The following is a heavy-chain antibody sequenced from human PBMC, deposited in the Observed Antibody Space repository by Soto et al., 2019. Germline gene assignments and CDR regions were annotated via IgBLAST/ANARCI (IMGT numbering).Heavy chain of an antibody. D-gene: IGHD5-18*01. Sequence: PGGSLRLSCAASGFSVSSNYMSWVRQAPGKGLEWVSAISGSGGSTYYADSVKGRFTISRDNSKNTLYLQMNSLRAEDTAVYYCAKEARGYSYGYSWGQGTLVTVSS. CDR2: ISGSGGST. CDR1: GFSVSSNY. V-gene: IGHV3-23*01. CDR3: AKEARGYSYGYS. J-gene: IGHJ4*02.